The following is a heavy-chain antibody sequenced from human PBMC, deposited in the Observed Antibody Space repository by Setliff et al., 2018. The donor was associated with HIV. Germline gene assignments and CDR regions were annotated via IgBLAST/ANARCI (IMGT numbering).Heavy chain of an antibody. CDR3: ARVGDLGSTYYFDY. V-gene: IGHV4-59*01. Sequence: ASETLSLTCSVPGGSIRSYYWSWIRQSPGKGLEWIGYIYFSGSTSYNPSLKSRLTISVDTSKNQFSLKLSSVTAADTAVYYCARVGDLGSTYYFDYWGQGALVTVSS. J-gene: IGHJ4*02. D-gene: IGHD1-26*01. CDR1: GGSIRSYY. CDR2: IYFSGST.